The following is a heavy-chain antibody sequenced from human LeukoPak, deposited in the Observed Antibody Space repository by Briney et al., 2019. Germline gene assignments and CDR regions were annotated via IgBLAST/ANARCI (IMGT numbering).Heavy chain of an antibody. CDR3: ARLGYCSGGSCYYYYYMDV. CDR2: IYYGSVFYSVST. Sequence: PSETLSLTCTVSDGSISSSSYYWGWIRQPPGTGLEWIGSIYYGSVFYSVSTYYNPSLKSRVTMSGDTSKNQFSLKLSSVTAADTAAYYCARLGYCSGGSCYYYYYMDVWGKGTTVTVSS. V-gene: IGHV4-39*07. CDR1: DGSISSSSYY. J-gene: IGHJ6*03. D-gene: IGHD2-15*01.